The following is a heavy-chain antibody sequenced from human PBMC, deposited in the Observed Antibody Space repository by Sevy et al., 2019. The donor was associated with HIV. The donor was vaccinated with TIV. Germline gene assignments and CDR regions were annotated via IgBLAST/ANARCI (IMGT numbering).Heavy chain of an antibody. D-gene: IGHD3-3*02. CDR3: ARFLSTSYYYYNAMDV. CDR2: MSPNSGNT. J-gene: IGHJ6*02. CDR1: GYTFTYYD. V-gene: IGHV1-8*01. Sequence: ASVKVSCRASGYTFTYYDINWVRQATGQGLEWMGWMSPNSGNTGYAQKFQGRVTMTRNTSISTAYMELSSLRSEDTAVYYSARFLSTSYYYYNAMDVWGQGTTVTVSS.